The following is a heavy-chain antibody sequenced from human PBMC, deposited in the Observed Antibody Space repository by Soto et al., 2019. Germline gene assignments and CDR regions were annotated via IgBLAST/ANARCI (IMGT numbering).Heavy chain of an antibody. Sequence: ASVKVSCKASGSTFTSYGISWVRQAPGQGLEWMGWISAYNGNTNYAQKLQGRVTMTTDTSTSTAYMGLRSLRSDDTAVYYCASGRGDILTGYYWDYYGMDVWGQGTTVTVSS. J-gene: IGHJ6*02. CDR3: ASGRGDILTGYYWDYYGMDV. CDR1: GSTFTSYG. D-gene: IGHD3-9*01. CDR2: ISAYNGNT. V-gene: IGHV1-18*04.